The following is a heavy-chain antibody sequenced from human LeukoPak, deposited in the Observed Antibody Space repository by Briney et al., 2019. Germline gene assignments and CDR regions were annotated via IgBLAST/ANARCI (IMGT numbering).Heavy chain of an antibody. CDR3: AKWGDYDILTGYYVPDY. CDR1: GFTFTNYA. V-gene: IGHV3-23*01. CDR2: ITGGDGGS. Sequence: GTSLRLSCVASGFTFTNYAMSWVRQAAGKGLEWVSAITGGDGGSYYADSVKGRFTISRDNSKNTLYLQVNSLRAEDTAVYYCAKWGDYDILTGYYVPDYWGQGTLVTVSS. J-gene: IGHJ4*02. D-gene: IGHD3-9*01.